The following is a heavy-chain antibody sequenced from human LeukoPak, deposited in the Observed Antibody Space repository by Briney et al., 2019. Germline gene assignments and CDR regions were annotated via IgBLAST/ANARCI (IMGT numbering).Heavy chain of an antibody. D-gene: IGHD6-19*01. Sequence: GGSLRLSCAASGFTFSSYDMHWVRQAPGKGLEWVSYISSSGSTIYYADSVKGRFTISRDNAKNSLYLQMNSLRAEDTAVYYCARDPQGSGWYDYWGRGTLVTVSS. CDR3: ARDPQGSGWYDY. CDR2: ISSSGSTI. J-gene: IGHJ4*02. CDR1: GFTFSSYD. V-gene: IGHV3-48*03.